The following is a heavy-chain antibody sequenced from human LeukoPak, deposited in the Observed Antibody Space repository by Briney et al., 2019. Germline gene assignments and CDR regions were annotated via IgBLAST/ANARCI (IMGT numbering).Heavy chain of an antibody. CDR3: VKESGKFDY. V-gene: IGHV3-43*02. CDR1: GFTFSSYG. J-gene: IGHJ4*02. Sequence: GRSLRLSCAASGFTFSSYGMHWARQAPGKGLEWVSLISADGGSTFSADSVKGRFSISRDNSKNSLYLQMNSLRSEDTAMYYCVKESGKFDYWGQGTLVAVSS. CDR2: ISADGGST.